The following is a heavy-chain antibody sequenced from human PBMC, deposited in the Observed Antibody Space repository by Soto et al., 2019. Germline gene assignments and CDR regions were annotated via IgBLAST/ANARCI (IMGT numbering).Heavy chain of an antibody. CDR3: AKDGSATYYHGMDV. J-gene: IGHJ6*02. Sequence: GGSLRLSCAASGFTFSSYGMHWVRQAPGKGLEWMAVISYDGSNKYYGDSVKGRFTISRDNSKNTLYLQMNSLRDEDTAVYYCAKDGSATYYHGMDVWGQGTTVTVSS. V-gene: IGHV3-30*18. CDR1: GFTFSSYG. D-gene: IGHD3-10*01. CDR2: ISYDGSNK.